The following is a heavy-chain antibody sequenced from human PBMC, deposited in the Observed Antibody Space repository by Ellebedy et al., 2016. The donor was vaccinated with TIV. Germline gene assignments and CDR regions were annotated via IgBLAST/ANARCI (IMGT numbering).Heavy chain of an antibody. CDR3: ARESHIAARPFDY. J-gene: IGHJ4*02. V-gene: IGHV1-3*01. CDR1: GYTFTSYA. D-gene: IGHD6-6*01. Sequence: ASVKVSCKASGYTFTSYAMHWVRQAPGQRLEWMGWINAGNGNTKYSQKFQGRVTITRDTSASTAYMELSSLRSEDTAVYYCARESHIAARPFDYWGQGTLVTVSS. CDR2: INAGNGNT.